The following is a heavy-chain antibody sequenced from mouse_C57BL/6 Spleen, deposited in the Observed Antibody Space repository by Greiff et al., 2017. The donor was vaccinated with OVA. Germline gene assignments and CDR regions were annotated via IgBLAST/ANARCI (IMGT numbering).Heavy chain of an antibody. CDR1: GYAFSSYW. V-gene: IGHV1-80*01. J-gene: IGHJ3*01. CDR2: IYPGDGDT. CDR3: AQTAQATLFAY. D-gene: IGHD3-2*02. Sequence: VQLQQSGAELVKPGASVKISCKASGYAFSSYWMNWVKQRPGKGLEWIGQIYPGDGDTNYNGKFKGKSTLTADKSSSTAYMQLSSLTSEDSAVYFCAQTAQATLFAYWGQGTLVTVSA.